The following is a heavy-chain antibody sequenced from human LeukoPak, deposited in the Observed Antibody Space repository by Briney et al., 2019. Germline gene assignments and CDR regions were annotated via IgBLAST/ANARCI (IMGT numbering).Heavy chain of an antibody. CDR2: IYPGDSDT. V-gene: IGHV5-51*01. CDR1: GYSFTNHY. CDR3: ARRGYGSGNYYYPN. Sequence: GESLKISCKGSGYSFTNHYIGWVRLMPGKGLEWMGIIYPGDSDTRYSPSIQGQVTISADKSISTAYLQWSSLKASDTAMYYCARRGYGSGNYYYPNWGQGTLVTVSS. D-gene: IGHD3-10*01. J-gene: IGHJ4*02.